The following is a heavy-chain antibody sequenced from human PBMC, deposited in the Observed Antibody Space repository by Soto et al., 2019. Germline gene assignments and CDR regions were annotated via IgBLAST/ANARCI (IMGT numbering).Heavy chain of an antibody. CDR1: GASINSGDYY. D-gene: IGHD2-8*01. Sequence: QVQLQESGPGLVKPSQTLSLTCTVSGASINSGDYYWRWIRQPPGKGLEWIGHIYYNGSTYYNPSLRGRDSLSVDSTESQVSLKLTSVTAAETAVYFCARILMHYGHFDSCCQGALVTVSS. J-gene: IGHJ5*01. CDR3: ARILMHYGHFDS. CDR2: IYYNGST. V-gene: IGHV4-30-4*01.